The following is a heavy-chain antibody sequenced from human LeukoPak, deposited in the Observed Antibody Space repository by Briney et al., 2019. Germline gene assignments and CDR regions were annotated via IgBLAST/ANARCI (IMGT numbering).Heavy chain of an antibody. CDR2: INSDGTST. CDR1: GFTVSSNY. J-gene: IGHJ6*02. CDR3: ARERGGYRDYYYGMDV. Sequence: PGGSLRLSCAASGFTVSSNYMSWVRQAPGKGLVWVSRINSDGTSTTYADSVKGRFTISRDNAKNSLYLQMNSLRAEDTAVYYCARERGGYRDYYYGMDVWGQGTTVTVSS. D-gene: IGHD5-12*01. V-gene: IGHV3-74*01.